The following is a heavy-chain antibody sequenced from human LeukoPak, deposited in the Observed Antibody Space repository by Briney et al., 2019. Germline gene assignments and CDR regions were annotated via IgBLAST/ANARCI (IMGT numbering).Heavy chain of an antibody. J-gene: IGHJ5*02. CDR1: GGSISSYY. CDR3: ARDGDIVVDLNWFDP. V-gene: IGHV4-4*07. CDR2: IYTSGST. D-gene: IGHD2-2*01. Sequence: SETLSLTCTVSGGSISSYYWSWIRQPAGEGLEWIGRIYTSGSTNYNPSLKSRVTMSVDTSKNQFSLKLSSVTAADTAVYYCARDGDIVVDLNWFDPWGQGTLVTVSS.